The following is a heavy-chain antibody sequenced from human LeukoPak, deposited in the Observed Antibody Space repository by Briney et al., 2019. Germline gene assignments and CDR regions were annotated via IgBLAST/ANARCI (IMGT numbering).Heavy chain of an antibody. D-gene: IGHD6-19*01. CDR3: ARGPHSSGWPPFYYYYYMDV. Sequence: ASVKASCKASGYTFTSYGISWVRQAPGQGLEWMGWISAYNGNTNYAQKLQGRVTMTTDTSTSTAYMELRSLRSDDTAVYYCARGPHSSGWPPFYYYYYMDVWGKGTTVTVSS. V-gene: IGHV1-18*01. J-gene: IGHJ6*03. CDR1: GYTFTSYG. CDR2: ISAYNGNT.